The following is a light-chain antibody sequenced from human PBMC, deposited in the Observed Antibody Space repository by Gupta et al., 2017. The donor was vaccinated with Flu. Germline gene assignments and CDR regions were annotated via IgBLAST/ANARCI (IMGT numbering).Light chain of an antibody. V-gene: IGLV2-8*01. CDR3: SSYAGSKGV. J-gene: IGLJ1*01. Sequence: QSALTQPPSASGSPGQSVTISCTGTSSDVGGYNYVSWYQQHPGKAPKLMIYEVSKRPSGVPDRFSGSKSGNTASLTASGLQAEDEADYYCSSYAGSKGVFGTGTKVTVL. CDR2: EVS. CDR1: SSDVGGYNY.